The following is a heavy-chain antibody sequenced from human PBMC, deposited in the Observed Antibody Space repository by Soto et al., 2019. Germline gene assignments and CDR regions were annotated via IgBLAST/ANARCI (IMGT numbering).Heavy chain of an antibody. Sequence: PGESLKISCQGSGYSFSLYWIAWVRQMHEKGLEWMGIIYPGDSDTRYSPSFQGQVTISVDKSSSTAFLRWSSLKASDTAMYYCARGAHATMLRGALNSWGQGTLVTVSS. CDR2: IYPGDSDT. CDR1: GYSFSLYW. V-gene: IGHV5-51*01. CDR3: ARGAHATMLRGALNS. D-gene: IGHD3-10*01. J-gene: IGHJ4*02.